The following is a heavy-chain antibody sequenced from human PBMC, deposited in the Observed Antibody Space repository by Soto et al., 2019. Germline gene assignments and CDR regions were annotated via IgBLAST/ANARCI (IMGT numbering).Heavy chain of an antibody. Sequence: QITLKESGPPLVEPTQTLTLTCSFSGFSLTNSGVGVGWLRQVPGKALECLGIIYWDNDRRNNPSLKTTLTITKNTSKNQVVLTMTSTAPVDTGTYYCAHRVTYYGSWDVGWFDSWGQGTPVTVS. D-gene: IGHD3-22*01. CDR1: GFSLTNSGVG. CDR3: AHRVTYYGSWDVGWFDS. V-gene: IGHV2-5*02. J-gene: IGHJ5*01. CDR2: IYWDNDR.